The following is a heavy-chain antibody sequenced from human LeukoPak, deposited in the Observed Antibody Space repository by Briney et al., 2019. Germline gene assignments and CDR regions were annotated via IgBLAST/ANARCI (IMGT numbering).Heavy chain of an antibody. D-gene: IGHD4-17*01. CDR3: AKDRFYGEY. J-gene: IGHJ4*02. CDR2: ISYDGGNK. Sequence: PGRSLRLSCAASGFTFSSYGMHWVRQAPGKGLEWVAVISYDGGNKYYADSVKGRFTISRDNSKNTLYLQMNSLRAEDTAVYYCAKDRFYGEYWGQGTLVTVSS. CDR1: GFTFSSYG. V-gene: IGHV3-30*18.